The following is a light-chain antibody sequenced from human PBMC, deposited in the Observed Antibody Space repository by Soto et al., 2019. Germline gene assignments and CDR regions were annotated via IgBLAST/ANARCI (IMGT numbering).Light chain of an antibody. J-gene: IGLJ1*01. CDR2: DVS. Sequence: QSVLTQPASVSGSPGQSITISCTGTSSDVGAYNSVSWYQQYPGKAPKLVIHDVSNRPSGVSNRFSGSKSGNTASLTISGLQAEDEADYYCSSYTSSRSYVFGSGTKVTVL. CDR1: SSDVGAYNS. CDR3: SSYTSSRSYV. V-gene: IGLV2-14*01.